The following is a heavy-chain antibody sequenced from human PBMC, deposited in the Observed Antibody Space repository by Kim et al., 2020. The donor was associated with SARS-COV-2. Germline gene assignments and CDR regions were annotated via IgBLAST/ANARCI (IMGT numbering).Heavy chain of an antibody. J-gene: IGHJ4*02. CDR1: GFTFDDYA. CDR2: ISWNSGSI. D-gene: IGHD1-26*01. V-gene: IGHV3-9*01. CDR3: AKDMRYAIVGAFDY. Sequence: GGSLRLSCAASGFTFDDYAMHWVRQAPGKGLEWVSGISWNSGSIGYADSVKGRFTISRDNAKNSLYLQMNSLRAEDTALYYCAKDMRYAIVGAFDYWGQGTLVTVSS.